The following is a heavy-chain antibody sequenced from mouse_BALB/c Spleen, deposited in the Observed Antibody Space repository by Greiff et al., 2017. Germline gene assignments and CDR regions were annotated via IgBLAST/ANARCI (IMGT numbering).Heavy chain of an antibody. CDR3: TREGELGLDY. CDR2: IYPGNSDT. D-gene: IGHD4-1*01. Sequence: VQLQQPGSELVRPGASVKLSCKASGYTFTSYWMHWVKQRPGQGLEWIGAIYPGNSDTSYNQKFKGKAKLTAVTSTSTAYMELSSLTNEDSAVYYCTREGELGLDYWGQGTTLTVSS. J-gene: IGHJ2*01. CDR1: GYTFTSYW. V-gene: IGHV1-5*01.